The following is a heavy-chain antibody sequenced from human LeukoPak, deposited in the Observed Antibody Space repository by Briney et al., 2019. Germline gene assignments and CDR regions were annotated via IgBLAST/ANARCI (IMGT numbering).Heavy chain of an antibody. D-gene: IGHD1-26*01. V-gene: IGHV4-4*09. CDR3: ARRQVGGSFIAFDI. CDR2: IYTSGGA. CDR1: GGSISSYY. Sequence: SETLSLTCTVSGGSISSYYWSWIRQPPGKGLEWIGYIYTSGGANYNPSLKSRVTISVDTSKNQFSLKLSSVTAADTAVYYCARRQVGGSFIAFDIWGQGTMVTVSS. J-gene: IGHJ3*02.